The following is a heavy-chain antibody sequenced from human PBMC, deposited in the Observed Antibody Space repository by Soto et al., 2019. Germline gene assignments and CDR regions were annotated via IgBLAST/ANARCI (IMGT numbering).Heavy chain of an antibody. CDR3: ARVYDILTGYLPYYYGTDV. Sequence: SVKVSCKASGGTFSSYAISWVRQAPGQGLEWMGGIIPIFGTANYAQKFQGRVTITADKSTSTAYMELSSLRSEDTAVYYCARVYDILTGYLPYYYGTDVRGQGTTVTVSS. CDR2: IIPIFGTA. J-gene: IGHJ6*02. V-gene: IGHV1-69*06. CDR1: GGTFSSYA. D-gene: IGHD3-9*01.